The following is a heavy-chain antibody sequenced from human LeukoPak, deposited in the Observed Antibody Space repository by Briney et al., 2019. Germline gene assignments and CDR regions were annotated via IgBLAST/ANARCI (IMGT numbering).Heavy chain of an antibody. CDR3: ARELPNYYYDSSGYSYYFDY. CDR1: GFTFSSYA. V-gene: IGHV3-30*04. D-gene: IGHD3-22*01. CDR2: ISYDGSNK. J-gene: IGHJ4*02. Sequence: GGSLRLSCAASGFTFSSYAMHWVHQAPGKGLEWVAVISYDGSNKYYADSVKGRFTISRDNSKNTLYLQMNSLRAEDTAVYYCARELPNYYYDSSGYSYYFDYWGQGTLVTVSS.